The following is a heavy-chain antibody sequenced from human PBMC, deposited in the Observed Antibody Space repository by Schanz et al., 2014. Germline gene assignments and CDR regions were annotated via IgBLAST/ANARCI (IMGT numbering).Heavy chain of an antibody. D-gene: IGHD3-3*01. Sequence: VQLVESGGGLVKPGGSLRLSCAASGFSFSDYSMSWVRQAPGKGLEWLGSLYYTGKTHYNPSLKSQVTISLDTSKNQFSLTLPSVTAADTAVYYCVRHGNYEFWHGPTPQFENWGQGTLVTVS. V-gene: IGHV4-39*01. CDR2: LYYTGKT. CDR3: VRHGNYEFWHGPTPQFEN. CDR1: GFSFSDYS. J-gene: IGHJ4*02.